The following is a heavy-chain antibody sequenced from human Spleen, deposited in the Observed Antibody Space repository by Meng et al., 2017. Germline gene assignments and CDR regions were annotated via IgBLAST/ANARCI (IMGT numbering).Heavy chain of an antibody. J-gene: IGHJ4*02. Sequence: GRVVRSGAEVKKPGASVRFSCKPSGYNFPDYYIHWVRRAPGQGLEWMGRIDPKSGDTHYAQRFQGRVTMTGDTSISAAYMELSGLRSDDTAMYYCARDEDISAAGKLFGDYWGQGTLVTVSS. V-gene: IGHV1-2*06. D-gene: IGHD6-13*01. CDR3: ARDEDISAAGKLFGDY. CDR2: IDPKSGDT. CDR1: GYNFPDYY.